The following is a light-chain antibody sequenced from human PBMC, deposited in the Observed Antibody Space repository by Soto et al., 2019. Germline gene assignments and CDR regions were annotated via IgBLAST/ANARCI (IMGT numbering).Light chain of an antibody. V-gene: IGKV3-20*01. CDR2: AAS. J-gene: IGKJ1*01. CDR3: QQYANVPRS. CDR1: QSVKNNY. Sequence: EIVFTQSPCTLSLSPGERATLSCKASQSVKNNYFAWYQHKPGQAPRLLIYAASSRATGIPDRFRGSGSGTDFTLTISRLEPEDFAIYYCQQYANVPRSFGQGTKVDIK.